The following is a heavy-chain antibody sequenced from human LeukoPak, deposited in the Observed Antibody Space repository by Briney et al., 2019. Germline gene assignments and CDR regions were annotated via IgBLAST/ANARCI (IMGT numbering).Heavy chain of an antibody. V-gene: IGHV1-2*02. J-gene: IGHJ5*02. CDR1: GYTFTDYY. CDR3: ARDVGPWQPYNWFDP. D-gene: IGHD6-13*01. CDR2: INPNSGGT. Sequence: GASVKVSCKASGYTFTDYYIHWVRQAPGQGLEWMGWINPNSGGTNYAQKFQGRVTMTRDRSISTACMELSMLRSDDTAVYYCARDVGPWQPYNWFDPWGQGTLVTVSS.